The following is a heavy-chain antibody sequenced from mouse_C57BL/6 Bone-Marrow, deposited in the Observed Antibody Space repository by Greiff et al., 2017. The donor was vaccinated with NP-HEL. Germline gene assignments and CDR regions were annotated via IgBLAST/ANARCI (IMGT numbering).Heavy chain of an antibody. CDR2: ISDGGSYT. J-gene: IGHJ2*01. Sequence: DVMLVESGGGLVKPGGSLKLSCAASGFTFSSYAMSWVRQTPEKRLEWVATISDGGSYTYYPDNVKGRFTISRDNAKNNLYLQMSHLKSEDTAMYYCARDPGYWGYFDYWGQGTTLTVSS. D-gene: IGHD2-3*01. CDR1: GFTFSSYA. V-gene: IGHV5-4*01. CDR3: ARDPGYWGYFDY.